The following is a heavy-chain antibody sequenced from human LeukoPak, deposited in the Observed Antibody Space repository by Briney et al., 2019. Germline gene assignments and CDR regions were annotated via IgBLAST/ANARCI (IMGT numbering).Heavy chain of an antibody. CDR3: ARPRPDHYDFWSGYAAFDI. CDR1: GGTFSSSA. D-gene: IGHD3-3*01. V-gene: IGHV1-69*05. J-gene: IGHJ3*02. CDR2: IIPIFGTA. Sequence: GASVKVSCKASGGTFSSSAISWVRQAPGQGLEWMGGIIPIFGTANYAQKFQGRVTMTTDTSTSTAYMELRSLRSDDTAVYYCARPRPDHYDFWSGYAAFDIWGQGTMVTVSS.